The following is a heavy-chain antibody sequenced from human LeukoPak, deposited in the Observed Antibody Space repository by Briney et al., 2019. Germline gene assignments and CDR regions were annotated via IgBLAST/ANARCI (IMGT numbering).Heavy chain of an antibody. CDR1: GFTFSDYY. CDR2: ISSSGSTI. J-gene: IGHJ6*02. Sequence: GGSLRLSCAASGFTFSDYYMSWIRQAPGKGLEWVSYISSSGSTIYYADSVKGRFTISRDNAKNSLYLQMNSLRAEDTAVYYCARNPYYSNYVSSYYYYGMDVWGQGTTVTVSS. V-gene: IGHV3-11*01. D-gene: IGHD4-4*01. CDR3: ARNPYYSNYVSSYYYYGMDV.